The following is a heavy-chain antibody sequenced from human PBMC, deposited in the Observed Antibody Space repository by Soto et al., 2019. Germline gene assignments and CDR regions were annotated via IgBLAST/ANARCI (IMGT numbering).Heavy chain of an antibody. Sequence: LSLTCTVSGGSVSSGSYYWSWIRQPPGKGLEWIGYIYYTGRTNYNPSLKSRVTTSVDTSKNQFSLELSSVTAADTAVYYCARDFDYFDYWGQGTLVTVSS. CDR1: GGSVSSGSYY. J-gene: IGHJ4*02. CDR3: ARDFDYFDY. V-gene: IGHV4-61*01. D-gene: IGHD3-3*01. CDR2: IYYTGRT.